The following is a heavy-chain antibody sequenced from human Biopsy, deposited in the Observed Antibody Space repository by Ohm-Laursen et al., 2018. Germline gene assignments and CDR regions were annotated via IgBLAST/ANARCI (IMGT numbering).Heavy chain of an antibody. D-gene: IGHD6-19*01. CDR3: ARDGGHSGWYEGGMDV. Sequence: SETLSLTCTVSGGAITSYYWSWTRQPPGKGLEWIGYVSYSGNADYNPSLKSRVTISLDKSTNQLSLKLRSVNAADTAVYYCARDGGHSGWYEGGMDVWGQGTTVTVSS. V-gene: IGHV4-59*01. J-gene: IGHJ6*02. CDR1: GGAITSYY. CDR2: VSYSGNA.